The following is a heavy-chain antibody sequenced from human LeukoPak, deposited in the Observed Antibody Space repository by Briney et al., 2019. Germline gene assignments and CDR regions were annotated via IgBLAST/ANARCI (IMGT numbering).Heavy chain of an antibody. Sequence: GGSLRLSCAASGFTFSSYAMSWVRQAPGKGLEWVSAISGSGGSTYNADSVKGRFTISRDNSKNTLYLQMNSLRAEDTAVYYCAKVRAATERAGFPITMVRGVIMGLGYFDYWGQGTLVTVSS. D-gene: IGHD3-10*01. CDR1: GFTFSSYA. V-gene: IGHV3-23*01. CDR3: AKVRAATERAGFPITMVRGVIMGLGYFDY. J-gene: IGHJ4*02. CDR2: ISGSGGST.